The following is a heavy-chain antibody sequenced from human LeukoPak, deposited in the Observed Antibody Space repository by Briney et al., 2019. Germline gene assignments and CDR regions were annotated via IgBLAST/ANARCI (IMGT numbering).Heavy chain of an antibody. CDR3: ARGPHWHNCFDP. V-gene: IGHV1-69*05. CDR2: IIPIFGTA. CDR1: GGTFSSYA. Sequence: SVKVSCKASGGTFSSYAISWVRQAPGQGLEWMGGIIPIFGTANYAQKFQGRVTNTTDESTSTAYMELSSLTSEDTAVYYCARGPHWHNCFDPWGRGTLVTVSS. J-gene: IGHJ5*02.